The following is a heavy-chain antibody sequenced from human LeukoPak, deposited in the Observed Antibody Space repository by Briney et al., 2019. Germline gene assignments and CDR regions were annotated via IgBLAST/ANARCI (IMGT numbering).Heavy chain of an antibody. Sequence: GGSLGLSCAASGFSFSDYWMTWVRQAPGKGLEWVAHIKQDGSEKYYVDSIKGRFTISRDNAKNLVYLQMNSLRADGTAVYYCARGWNYAFRFDYWGQGTLVTVSS. D-gene: IGHD3-3*01. CDR2: IKQDGSEK. V-gene: IGHV3-7*01. CDR3: ARGWNYAFRFDY. CDR1: GFSFSDYW. J-gene: IGHJ4*02.